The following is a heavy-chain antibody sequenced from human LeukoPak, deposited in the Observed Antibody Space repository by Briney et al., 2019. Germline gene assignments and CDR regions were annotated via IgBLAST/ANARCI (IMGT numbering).Heavy chain of an antibody. CDR3: AKAPVTTCSGAYCYPFDY. D-gene: IGHD2-21*01. CDR2: ISVSGNT. J-gene: IGHJ4*02. V-gene: IGHV3-23*01. Sequence: GGSLRLSCAASGFTLSSYAMSWVRQAPGEGLEWVSAISVSGNTYHADSVKGRFTISRDSSKNTLYLQMNRLRAEDAAVYYCAKAPVTTCSGAYCYPFDYWGQGTLVTVSS. CDR1: GFTLSSYA.